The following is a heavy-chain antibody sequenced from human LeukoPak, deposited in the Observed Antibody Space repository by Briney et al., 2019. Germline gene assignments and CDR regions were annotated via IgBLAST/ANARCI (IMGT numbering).Heavy chain of an antibody. V-gene: IGHV1-24*01. CDR3: ATYSGYAAY. CDR1: GYTFTSYY. J-gene: IGHJ4*02. Sequence: ASVKVSCKASGYTFTSYYIHWVRQAPGKGLEWMGGFDPEDVETIYAQKFQGRVTMTEDTYTDTAYMELSSLRSEDTAVYYCATYSGYAAYWGQGTLVSVSS. CDR2: FDPEDVET. D-gene: IGHD5-12*01.